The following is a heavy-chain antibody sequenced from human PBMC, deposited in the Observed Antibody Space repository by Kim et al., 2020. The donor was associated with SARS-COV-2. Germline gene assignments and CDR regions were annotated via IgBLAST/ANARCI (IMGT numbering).Heavy chain of an antibody. Sequence: GGSLRLSCAASGFTFSSYSMNWVRQAPGKGLEWVSSISSSSSYIYYADSVKGRFTISRDNAKNSLYLQMNSLRAEDTAVYYCAREAEIPGHGTSAHDYWGQGTLVTVSS. CDR3: AREAEIPGHGTSAHDY. D-gene: IGHD1-1*01. CDR1: GFTFSSYS. CDR2: ISSSSSYI. J-gene: IGHJ4*02. V-gene: IGHV3-21*01.